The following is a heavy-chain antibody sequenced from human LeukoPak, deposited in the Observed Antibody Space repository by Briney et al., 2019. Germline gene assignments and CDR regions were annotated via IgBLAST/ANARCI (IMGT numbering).Heavy chain of an antibody. CDR1: GFTFDDYA. J-gene: IGHJ4*02. Sequence: GRSLRLSCAASGFTFDDYAMHWVRQAAGKGLEWVSGISWNIDNIDYADSVRGRFTISRDNAKNSLYLQMNSLRAEDTALYYCAKDYDYGFDYWGQGTLVTVSS. D-gene: IGHD4-17*01. CDR3: AKDYDYGFDY. V-gene: IGHV3-9*01. CDR2: ISWNIDNI.